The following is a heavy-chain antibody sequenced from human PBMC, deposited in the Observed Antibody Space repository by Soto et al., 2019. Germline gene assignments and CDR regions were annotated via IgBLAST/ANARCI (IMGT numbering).Heavy chain of an antibody. V-gene: IGHV4-31*03. CDR1: GGSITTGGYF. J-gene: IGHJ4*02. Sequence: QVQLQESGPGLVKASQTLSLTCTVSGGSITTGGYFWSWIRQHPGKGLERTGYVYYSGTTHYNTSLKSRVTISVDTSKNQFSLKLSSVTAADTAVYYGARVVSGSYFDYWGQGTLVTVSS. D-gene: IGHD1-26*01. CDR3: ARVVSGSYFDY. CDR2: VYYSGTT.